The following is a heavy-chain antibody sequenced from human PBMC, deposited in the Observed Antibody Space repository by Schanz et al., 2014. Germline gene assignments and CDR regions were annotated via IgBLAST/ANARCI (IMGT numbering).Heavy chain of an antibody. J-gene: IGHJ4*02. CDR2: INPTGGST. Sequence: QVQLVQSGAEVKEPGASVKVSCKASGYTFISYFIHWVRQAPGQGLEWMGIINPTGGSTSYAQRFQGRVTVTRDTSTSTVYMELSSLRSEDTAVYYCARAAYGGYTSTPLRYWGQRTLVTVSS. V-gene: IGHV1-46*01. CDR3: ARAAYGGYTSTPLRY. CDR1: GYTFISYF. D-gene: IGHD5-12*01.